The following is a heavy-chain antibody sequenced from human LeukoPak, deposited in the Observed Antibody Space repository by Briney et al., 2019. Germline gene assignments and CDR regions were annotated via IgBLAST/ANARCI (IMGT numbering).Heavy chain of an antibody. Sequence: SETLSLTCAVYGGSFSGYYWSWIRQPPGKGLEWIGEINHSGSTNYNPSLKSRVTISVDTSKNQFSLKLSSVTAADTAVYYCARPLRDYWGQGTLVTVSS. CDR3: ARPLRDY. CDR1: GGSFSGYY. V-gene: IGHV4-34*01. J-gene: IGHJ4*02. CDR2: INHSGST.